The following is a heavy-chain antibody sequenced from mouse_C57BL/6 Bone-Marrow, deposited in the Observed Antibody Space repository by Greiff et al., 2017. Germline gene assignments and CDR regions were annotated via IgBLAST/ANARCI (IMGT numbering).Heavy chain of an antibody. D-gene: IGHD2-1*01. CDR3: GRYGYYGNYPPYAMDY. V-gene: IGHV7-3*01. CDR1: GFTFTDYY. CDR2: IRNKANGYTT. Sequence: EVKLVESGGGLVQPGGSLSLSCAASGFTFTDYYMSWVRQPPGKALEWLGFIRNKANGYTTEYSASVKGRFTISRDNSQSILYLHMNGRRAEDSATYYCGRYGYYGNYPPYAMDYWGQGTSVTVSS. J-gene: IGHJ4*01.